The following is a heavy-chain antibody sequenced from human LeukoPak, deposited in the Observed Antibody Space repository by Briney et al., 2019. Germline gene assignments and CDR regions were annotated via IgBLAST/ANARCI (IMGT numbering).Heavy chain of an antibody. J-gene: IGHJ4*02. CDR3: AKESGRGYYGSGSYYYFDY. Sequence: GGSLRLSCAASGFTFSTYALSWVRQAPGKGLEWVSSISGSDNSTYYADSVKGRFTISRDNSKNTLYLQMNSLRAEDTAVYYCAKESGRGYYGSGSYYYFDYWGQGALVTVSS. CDR2: ISGSDNST. CDR1: GFTFSTYA. D-gene: IGHD3-10*01. V-gene: IGHV3-23*01.